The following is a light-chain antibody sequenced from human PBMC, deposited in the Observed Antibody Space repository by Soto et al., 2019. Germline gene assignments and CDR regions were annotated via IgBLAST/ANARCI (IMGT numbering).Light chain of an antibody. V-gene: IGKV1-39*01. Sequence: EIQFTQAPSSPSASVGDRSTITWQTSQSINTHLYWYQQKPWKPPKLLIHAISSLQSGVPSRFSGSGYGGDFSLTISSLQPEDSATYYCQQSYSFPRTVGPGTKVDIK. J-gene: IGKJ1*01. CDR3: QQSYSFPRT. CDR2: AIS. CDR1: QSINTH.